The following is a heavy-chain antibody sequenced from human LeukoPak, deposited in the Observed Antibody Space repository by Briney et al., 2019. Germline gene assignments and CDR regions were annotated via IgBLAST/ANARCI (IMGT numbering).Heavy chain of an antibody. Sequence: VASVKVSCKASGYTFTSYDINWVRQATGQGLEWMGWMNPNSGNTGYAQKFQGRVTMTRNTSISTAYMELSSLRSEDTAVYYCARGATIVVVPAANQGLDYWGQGTLVTVSS. CDR2: MNPNSGNT. D-gene: IGHD2-2*01. J-gene: IGHJ4*02. CDR3: ARGATIVVVPAANQGLDY. CDR1: GYTFTSYD. V-gene: IGHV1-8*01.